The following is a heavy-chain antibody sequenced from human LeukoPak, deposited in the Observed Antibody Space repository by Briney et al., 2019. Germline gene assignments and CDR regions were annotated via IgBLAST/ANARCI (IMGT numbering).Heavy chain of an antibody. V-gene: IGHV4-30-4*07. Sequence: PSETVSLTCAVSGGSISSGAYSWSWIRQPPGKGLEWIGYVYYSGSTYYNPSLKSRVTISMDTSKNQFSLKLSSVTAADTAVYYCARDGVSIRLNTFDTWGQGTMVTVSS. CDR1: GGSISSGAYS. J-gene: IGHJ3*02. CDR2: VYYSGST. CDR3: ARDGVSIRLNTFDT. D-gene: IGHD5/OR15-5a*01.